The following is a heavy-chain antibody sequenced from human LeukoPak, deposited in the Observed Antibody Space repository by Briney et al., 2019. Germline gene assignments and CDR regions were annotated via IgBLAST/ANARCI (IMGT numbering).Heavy chain of an antibody. V-gene: IGHV3-23*01. D-gene: IGHD2-8*01. CDR1: GFTFSSYA. CDR2: ISGSGGST. J-gene: IGHJ4*02. Sequence: GGSLRLSCAASGFTFSSYAMSWVRQAPGKGLEGVSAISGSGGSTYYADSVKGRFTISRDNSKNTLYLQMNSLRAEDTAVYYCAKGPYCTNGVCYRGHFDYWGQGTLVTVSS. CDR3: AKGPYCTNGVCYRGHFDY.